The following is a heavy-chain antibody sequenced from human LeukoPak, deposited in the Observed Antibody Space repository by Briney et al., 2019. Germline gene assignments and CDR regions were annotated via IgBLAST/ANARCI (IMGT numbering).Heavy chain of an antibody. CDR1: GGSISSSNW. D-gene: IGHD6-19*01. V-gene: IGHV4-4*02. J-gene: IGHJ4*02. Sequence: SETLSLTCAVSGGSISSSNWWSWVRLPPGKGLEWIGEIYHSGSTNYNPSLKSRVTISVDKSKNQFSLKLSSVTAADTAVYYCAREGIAVAGTTYYFDYWGQGTLVTVSS. CDR3: AREGIAVAGTTYYFDY. CDR2: IYHSGST.